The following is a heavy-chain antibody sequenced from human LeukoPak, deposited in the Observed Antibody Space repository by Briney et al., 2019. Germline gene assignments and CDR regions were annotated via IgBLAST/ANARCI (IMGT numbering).Heavy chain of an antibody. D-gene: IGHD2-2*01. J-gene: IGHJ4*02. Sequence: PSQTLSLTCTVSGGSISSGSYYWSWIRQPAGKGLEWIGRIYTSGSTNYNPSLKSRVTISVDTSENQFSLKLSSVTAADTAVYYCARNSHWGDCSSTSCYLYWGQGTLVTVSS. CDR1: GGSISSGSYY. CDR3: ARNSHWGDCSSTSCYLY. V-gene: IGHV4-61*02. CDR2: IYTSGST.